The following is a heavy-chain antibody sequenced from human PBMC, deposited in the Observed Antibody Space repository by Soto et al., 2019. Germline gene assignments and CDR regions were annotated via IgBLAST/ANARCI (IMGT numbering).Heavy chain of an antibody. CDR3: ARQARYYYDSTLDAFDI. D-gene: IGHD3-22*01. CDR1: GYSFTSYW. V-gene: IGHV5-10-1*01. J-gene: IGHJ3*02. Sequence: LGESLKISCKGSGYSFTSYWISWVRQMPGKGLEWMGRIDPSDSYTNYSPSFQGHVTISADKSISTAYLQWSSLKASDTAMYYCARQARYYYDSTLDAFDIWGQGTMVTVSS. CDR2: IDPSDSYT.